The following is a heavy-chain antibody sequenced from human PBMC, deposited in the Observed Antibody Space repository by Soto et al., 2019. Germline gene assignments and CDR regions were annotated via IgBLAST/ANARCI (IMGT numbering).Heavy chain of an antibody. V-gene: IGHV4-31*03. CDR3: AREEQVAAGTLFYYYYYMDV. CDR2: IYYSGST. Sequence: QVQLQESGPGLVKPSQTLSLTCTVSGGSISSGGYYWSWIRQHPGKGLEWIGYIYYSGSTYYNPSRKSRVTISLDTSKNQFSLKLSSVTAADTAVYYCAREEQVAAGTLFYYYYYMDVWGKGTTVTVSS. D-gene: IGHD6-13*01. CDR1: GGSISSGGYY. J-gene: IGHJ6*03.